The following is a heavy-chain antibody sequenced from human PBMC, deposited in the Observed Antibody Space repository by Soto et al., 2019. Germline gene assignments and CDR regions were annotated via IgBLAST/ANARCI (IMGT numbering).Heavy chain of an antibody. D-gene: IGHD3-10*01. J-gene: IGHJ4*02. Sequence: QVQLVQSGAEVKGPGSSMKVSCKASGDTFNFYSINWVRQAPGLGLEWMGRVNPILSMSNFAQRFQGRVTMTADKSTSTAYMELSGLRSEDTAIYYCATSYGSGYRAFDYWGQGALVTVSS. CDR2: VNPILSMS. CDR3: ATSYGSGYRAFDY. CDR1: GDTFNFYS. V-gene: IGHV1-69*04.